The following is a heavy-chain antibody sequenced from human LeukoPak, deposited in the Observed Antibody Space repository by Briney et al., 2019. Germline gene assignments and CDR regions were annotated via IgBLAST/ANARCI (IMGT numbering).Heavy chain of an antibody. CDR2: ISSSSSYI. CDR1: GFTFSSYS. D-gene: IGHD3-10*01. CDR3: AEGYWYYYGSGA. V-gene: IGHV3-21*01. J-gene: IGHJ5*02. Sequence: GGSLRLSCAASGFTFSSYSMNWVRQAPGKGLEWVSSISSSSSYIYYADSVKGRFTISRDNAKNSLYLQMNSLRAEDTAVYYCAEGYWYYYGSGAWGQGTLVTVSS.